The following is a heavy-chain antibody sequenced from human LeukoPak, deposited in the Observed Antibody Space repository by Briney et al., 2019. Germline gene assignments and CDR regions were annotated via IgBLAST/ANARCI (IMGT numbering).Heavy chain of an antibody. CDR2: IYYSGST. Sequence: ASETLSLTCTVSGGSISSYYWSWIRQPPGKGLEWIGYIYYSGSTSYRSSLKSRLSISVDTSKNQISLKLSSVTAADTAVYYCARLAVSSWYHEVLLGRDYWGQGTLVTVSS. D-gene: IGHD6-13*01. CDR1: GGSISSYY. J-gene: IGHJ4*02. CDR3: ARLAVSSWYHEVLLGRDY. V-gene: IGHV4-59*08.